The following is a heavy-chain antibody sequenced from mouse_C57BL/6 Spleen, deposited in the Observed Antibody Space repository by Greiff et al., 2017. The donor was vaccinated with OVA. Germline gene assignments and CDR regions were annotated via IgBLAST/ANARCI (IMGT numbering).Heavy chain of an antibody. V-gene: IGHV5-6*01. CDR3: ARGGGNRLGAMDY. Sequence: EVKLMESGGDLVKPGGSLKLSCAASGFTFSSYGMSWVRQTPDKRLEWVATISSGGSYTYYPDSVKGRFTISRDNAKNTLYLQMSSLKSEDTAMYYCARGGGNRLGAMDYWGQGTSVTVSS. CDR2: ISSGGSYT. J-gene: IGHJ4*01. D-gene: IGHD1-1*02. CDR1: GFTFSSYG.